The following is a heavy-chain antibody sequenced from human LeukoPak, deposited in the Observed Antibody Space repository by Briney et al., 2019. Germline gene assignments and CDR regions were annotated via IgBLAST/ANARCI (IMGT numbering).Heavy chain of an antibody. CDR3: AREGGAGGYYYYMDV. D-gene: IGHD3-16*01. CDR2: ISAYNGNT. J-gene: IGHJ6*03. V-gene: IGHV1-18*01. Sequence: ASVKVSCKASGYTFTSYGISWVRQAPGQGLEWMGWISAYNGNTNYAQKLQGRVTMTTDTSTSTACMELRSLRSDDTAVYYCAREGGAGGYYYYMDVWGKGTTVTVSS. CDR1: GYTFTSYG.